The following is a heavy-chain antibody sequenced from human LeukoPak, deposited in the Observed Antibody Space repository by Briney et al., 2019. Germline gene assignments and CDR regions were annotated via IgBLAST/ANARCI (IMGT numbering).Heavy chain of an antibody. Sequence: GASVKVSCKASGYTFTSYGISWVRQAPGQGLEWMGWINAYNGNTNYAQKLQGRVTMTTDTSTSTAYMELRSLRSDDTAVYYCARDFGSGYDVYYYYGMDVWGQGTTVTVSS. D-gene: IGHD5-12*01. CDR1: GYTFTSYG. CDR2: INAYNGNT. CDR3: ARDFGSGYDVYYYYGMDV. J-gene: IGHJ6*02. V-gene: IGHV1-18*01.